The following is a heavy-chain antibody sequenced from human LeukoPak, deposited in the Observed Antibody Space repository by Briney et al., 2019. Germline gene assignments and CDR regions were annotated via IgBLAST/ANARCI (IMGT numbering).Heavy chain of an antibody. CDR2: IYYSGST. CDR3: ATTAGWLQSRAAFDI. Sequence: SETLSLTCTVSGGSISSYYWSWLRPPPGKGREWIGYIYYSGSTNYNPSLKSRVTISVDTSKNQFSLKLSSVTAADTAVYYCATTAGWLQSRAAFDIWGQGTMVTVSS. J-gene: IGHJ3*02. D-gene: IGHD5-24*01. CDR1: GGSISSYY. V-gene: IGHV4-59*01.